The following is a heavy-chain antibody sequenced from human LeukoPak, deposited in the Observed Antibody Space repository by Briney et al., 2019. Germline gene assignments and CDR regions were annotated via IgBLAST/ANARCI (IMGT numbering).Heavy chain of an antibody. J-gene: IGHJ4*02. CDR1: GGSISSYY. D-gene: IGHD3-22*01. Sequence: SETLSLTCTVSGGSISSYYWSWIRQPPGKGLEWIGYIYYSGSTNYNPSLKSRVTISVDTSKNQFSLKPSSVTAADTAVYYCARGLYDSSGYYLDYWGQGTLVTVSS. V-gene: IGHV4-59*01. CDR2: IYYSGST. CDR3: ARGLYDSSGYYLDY.